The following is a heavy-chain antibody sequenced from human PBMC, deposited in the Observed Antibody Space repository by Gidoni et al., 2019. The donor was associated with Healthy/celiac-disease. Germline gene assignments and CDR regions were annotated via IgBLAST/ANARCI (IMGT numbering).Heavy chain of an antibody. V-gene: IGHV4-30-4*01. CDR2: IYYSGST. D-gene: IGHD3-22*01. Sequence: QVQLQESGPGLVKPSQTLSLTCTVSGGPISSGDYYWSWIRQPPWKGLEWLGYIYYSGSTYYNPSLKSRVTISVDTSKNQFSLKLSSVTAADTAVYYCARDVYYYDSSGYAETDAFDIWGQGTMVTVSS. J-gene: IGHJ3*02. CDR3: ARDVYYYDSSGYAETDAFDI. CDR1: GGPISSGDYY.